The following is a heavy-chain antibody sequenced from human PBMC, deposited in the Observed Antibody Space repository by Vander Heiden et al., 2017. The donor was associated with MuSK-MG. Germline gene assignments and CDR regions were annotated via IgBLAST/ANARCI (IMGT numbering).Heavy chain of an antibody. CDR1: GGSISSYY. Sequence: QVQLQESGPGLVKPSETLSLTCTVSGGSISSYYWSWIRQPRGKGLEWIGYIYYSGSTTYNPSLKRRVTISVDTSKNQFSLKLSSVTAADTALYYCARAPPYCYDSSSCLDAFDIWGQGTMVTVSS. V-gene: IGHV4-59*01. J-gene: IGHJ3*02. D-gene: IGHD3-22*01. CDR2: IYYSGST. CDR3: ARAPPYCYDSSSCLDAFDI.